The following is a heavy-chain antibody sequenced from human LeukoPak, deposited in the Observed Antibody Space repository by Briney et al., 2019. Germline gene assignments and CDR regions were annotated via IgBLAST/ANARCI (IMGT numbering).Heavy chain of an antibody. Sequence: PGRSLRLSCAASGFTFSSYGMHWVRQAPGKGLEWVAVISYDGSNKYYADSVKGRFTISRDNSKNTLYLQMNSLRAEDTAVYYCARGYYDSSGYHGYWGQGTLVTVSS. CDR2: ISYDGSNK. CDR1: GFTFSSYG. J-gene: IGHJ4*02. CDR3: ARGYYDSSGYHGY. D-gene: IGHD3-22*01. V-gene: IGHV3-30*03.